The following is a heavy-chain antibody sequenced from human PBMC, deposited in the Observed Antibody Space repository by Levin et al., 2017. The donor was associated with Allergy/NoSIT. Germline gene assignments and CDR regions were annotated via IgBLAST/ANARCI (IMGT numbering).Heavy chain of an antibody. CDR2: ISYDGSNK. CDR1: GFTFSSYG. CDR3: AKDPLAATRYYDYYMDV. V-gene: IGHV3-30*18. J-gene: IGHJ6*03. D-gene: IGHD2-15*01. Sequence: LSLTCAASGFTFSSYGMHWVRQAPGKGLEWVAVISYDGSNKYYADSVKGRFTISRDNSKNTLYLQMNSLRAEDTAVYYCAKDPLAATRYYDYYMDVWGKGTTVTVS.